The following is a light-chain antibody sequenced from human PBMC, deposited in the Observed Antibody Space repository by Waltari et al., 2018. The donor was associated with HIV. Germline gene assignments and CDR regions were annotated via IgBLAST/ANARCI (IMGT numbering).Light chain of an antibody. J-gene: IGLJ2*01. Sequence: GSPGQSVTISCTGTSSDVGGYNFVSWYQQHPGKAPKLMIFEVTKRPSGVPARFSGSKSGNTASLTVSGLQADDEADYYCSSYAGSNNLVFGGGTKLTVL. V-gene: IGLV2-8*01. CDR3: SSYAGSNNLV. CDR1: SSDVGGYNF. CDR2: EVT.